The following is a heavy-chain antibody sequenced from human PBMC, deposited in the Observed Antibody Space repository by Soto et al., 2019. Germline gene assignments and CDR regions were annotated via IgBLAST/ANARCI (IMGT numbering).Heavy chain of an antibody. D-gene: IGHD4-17*01. V-gene: IGHV4-38-2*01. CDR1: GYSISRGYY. CDR3: VSTTVTTGRVYFDY. Sequence: SETLSLTCSVSGYSISRGYYWGWIRQFPGKDLEWLGSVFHGGNTYDNPSLKSPVTISLDTSKNQFSLRLASVTAADTALYYWVSTTVTTGRVYFDYWGQRILVTVSS. CDR2: VFHGGNT. J-gene: IGHJ4*02.